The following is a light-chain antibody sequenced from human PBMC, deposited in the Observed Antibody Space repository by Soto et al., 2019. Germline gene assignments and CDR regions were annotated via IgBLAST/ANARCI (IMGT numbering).Light chain of an antibody. CDR3: QQYGDSLLT. CDR2: GAS. CDR1: QSVTSSY. Sequence: EIVLTQSPGTLSLSPGERATLSCRASQSVTSSYLAWYQRKPGQAPRLLIYGASSRATGIPDRFSGSGSGTDFSLTISRLEPEDLAIYYCQQYGDSLLTFGGGTRVEMK. V-gene: IGKV3-20*01. J-gene: IGKJ4*01.